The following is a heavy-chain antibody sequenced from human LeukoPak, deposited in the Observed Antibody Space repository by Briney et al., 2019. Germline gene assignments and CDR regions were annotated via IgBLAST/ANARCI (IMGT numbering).Heavy chain of an antibody. V-gene: IGHV3-23*01. D-gene: IGHD3-22*01. Sequence: GGSLRLSCAASGFTFSSYSMNWVRQAPGKGLEWVSAISGSGGGTYYADSVKGRFTISRDNSKNTLYLQMNSLRAEDTAVYYCAKSGGYNYYYYMDVWGKGTTVTVSS. J-gene: IGHJ6*03. CDR2: ISGSGGGT. CDR1: GFTFSSYS. CDR3: AKSGGYNYYYYMDV.